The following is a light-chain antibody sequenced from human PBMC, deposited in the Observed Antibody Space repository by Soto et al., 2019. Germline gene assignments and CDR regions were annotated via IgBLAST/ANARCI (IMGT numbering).Light chain of an antibody. CDR2: EVS. V-gene: IGLV2-14*01. CDR1: SSDVGGYNF. CDR3: SSYTSSSPLYV. Sequence: QSALTQPAPVSGSPGQSITISCTGTSSDVGGYNFVSWYQQHPGKAPKLIIYEVSHRPSGVSNRFSGSKSGNTASLTISGLQAEDEADYYCSSYTSSSPLYVFGTGTKVTVL. J-gene: IGLJ1*01.